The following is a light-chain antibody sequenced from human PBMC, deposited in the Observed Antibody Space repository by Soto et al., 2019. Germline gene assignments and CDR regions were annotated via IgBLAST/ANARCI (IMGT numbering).Light chain of an antibody. J-gene: IGLJ1*01. Sequence: QSVLTQPPSASGSPGQSVAISCTGTSSDVGGYNYVSWYQQHPGKAPKLMIYEVNKRPSGVPDRFSGSKSGKTASLTVSGLQTEDEAYYYCSSYAASNNYVFGTGTKVTLL. CDR3: SSYAASNNYV. V-gene: IGLV2-8*01. CDR2: EVN. CDR1: SSDVGGYNY.